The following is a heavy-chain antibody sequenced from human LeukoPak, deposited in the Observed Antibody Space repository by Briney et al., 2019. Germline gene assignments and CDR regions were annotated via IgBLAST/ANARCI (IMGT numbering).Heavy chain of an antibody. V-gene: IGHV4-39*07. J-gene: IGHJ2*01. D-gene: IGHD4-17*01. Sequence: SETLSLTCTVSGGSISSSSYYWGWIRQPPGKGLEWIGSIYYSGSTCYNPSLKSRVTISVDTSKNQFSLKLSSVTAADTAVYYCASPTRDYSGYFDLWGRGTLVTVSS. CDR1: GGSISSSSYY. CDR2: IYYSGST. CDR3: ASPTRDYSGYFDL.